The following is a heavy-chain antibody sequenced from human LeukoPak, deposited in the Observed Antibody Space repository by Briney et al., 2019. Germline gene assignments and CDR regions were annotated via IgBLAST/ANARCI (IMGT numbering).Heavy chain of an antibody. D-gene: IGHD6-19*01. V-gene: IGHV1-69*13. Sequence: SVKVSCKASGDTFSSYAISWVRQAPGQGLEWMGGIIPIFGKANYAQKFQGRVTITADESTSTAYMELSSLRSEDTAVYYCARDHHKPGIAVAGLYFDYWGQGTLVTVSS. CDR2: IIPIFGKA. CDR1: GDTFSSYA. J-gene: IGHJ4*02. CDR3: ARDHHKPGIAVAGLYFDY.